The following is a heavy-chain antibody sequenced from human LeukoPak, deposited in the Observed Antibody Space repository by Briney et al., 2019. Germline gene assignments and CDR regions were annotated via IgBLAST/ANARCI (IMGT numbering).Heavy chain of an antibody. J-gene: IGHJ4*02. CDR3: ARSSCSGGTCYWSRGYFDY. V-gene: IGHV4-61*02. CDR1: DGSISNGTYY. Sequence: KPSETLSLTCTVSDGSISNGTYYWNWIRQPAGKGLEWLGRIYTSGSTNYNPSLKSRVTISVDTSKNQFSLKLNSVTAADTAVYYCARSSCSGGTCYWSRGYFDYWSQGTLVTVSS. D-gene: IGHD2-15*01. CDR2: IYTSGST.